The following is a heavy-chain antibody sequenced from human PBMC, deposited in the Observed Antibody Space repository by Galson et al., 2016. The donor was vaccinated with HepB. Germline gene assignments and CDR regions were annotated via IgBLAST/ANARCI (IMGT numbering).Heavy chain of an antibody. CDR3: ARGDSSYSSMDV. V-gene: IGHV3-13*04. CDR2: IGSAGDT. D-gene: IGHD6-6*01. CDR1: GFTSRSYD. J-gene: IGHJ6*02. Sequence: SLRLSCAVSGFTSRSYDMHWVRQVTGKGLEWVAAIGSAGDTYYRGSVKGRFAISRENAKKSLFLQMNSLRAGDTAVYYCARGDSSYSSMDVWGQGTAVTVSS.